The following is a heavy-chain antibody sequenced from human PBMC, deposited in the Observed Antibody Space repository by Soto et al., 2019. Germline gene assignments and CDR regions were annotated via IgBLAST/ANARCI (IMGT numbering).Heavy chain of an antibody. CDR3: ARISQGTYCRGGNCYSDY. CDR1: GFTFSSYW. J-gene: IGHJ4*02. Sequence: EVQLVESGGDLVQPGGSLRLSCAASGFTFSSYWMHWVRQDPEKGLVWVSRINGDGISTSYADSVKGRFTISRDNANDTLYLHMNSLGAKDKDVYYCARISQGTYCRGGNCYSDYWGQGTLVTVSS. V-gene: IGHV3-74*01. CDR2: INGDGIST. D-gene: IGHD2-15*01.